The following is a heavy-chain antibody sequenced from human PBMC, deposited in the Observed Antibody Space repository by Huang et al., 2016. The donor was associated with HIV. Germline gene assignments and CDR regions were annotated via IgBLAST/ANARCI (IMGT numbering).Heavy chain of an antibody. V-gene: IGHV3-74*01. D-gene: IGHD2-15*01. J-gene: IGHJ3*02. CDR3: ARAGGFEI. Sequence: EEHLVESGGGLVQPGGSLRVYCEASGFKFSNYWMQGVRKAPGKGLMWVSRIKIDGRTTDYADSVKGRFTISRDNAKNTLYLQMSSLTAEDTAIYYCARAGGFEIWGQGTVVTVSS. CDR1: GFKFSNYW. CDR2: IKIDGRTT.